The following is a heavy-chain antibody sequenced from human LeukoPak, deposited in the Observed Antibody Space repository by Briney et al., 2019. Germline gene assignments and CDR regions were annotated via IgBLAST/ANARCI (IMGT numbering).Heavy chain of an antibody. D-gene: IGHD3-22*01. V-gene: IGHV4-59*01. CDR3: ARDLKLDGSSGYYAFDI. CDR1: GGSITDYY. Sequence: SETLSLTCTVSGGSITDYYWGWLRQPPGKGLEWIGYDYYSGSSNYNPSLKSRVTISVDTSKNQFSLKMSSVTAADTAVYYCARDLKLDGSSGYYAFDIWGQGTMVTVSS. CDR2: DYYSGSS. J-gene: IGHJ3*02.